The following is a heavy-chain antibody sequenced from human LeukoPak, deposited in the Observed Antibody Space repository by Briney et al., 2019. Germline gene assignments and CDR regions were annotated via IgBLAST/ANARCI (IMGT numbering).Heavy chain of an antibody. D-gene: IGHD3-22*01. CDR2: IRQDGSER. CDR3: ARDWSFDSDDYYLYGFDI. Sequence: GGSLRLSCAASGITLSSYAMSWVRQAPGTGLEWVANIRQDGSERYYADSLKGRFTISRDNAKNSLYLQMNSLRAEDTAMYYCARDWSFDSDDYYLYGFDIWGQGTRVTVSS. V-gene: IGHV3-7*01. J-gene: IGHJ3*02. CDR1: GITLSSYA.